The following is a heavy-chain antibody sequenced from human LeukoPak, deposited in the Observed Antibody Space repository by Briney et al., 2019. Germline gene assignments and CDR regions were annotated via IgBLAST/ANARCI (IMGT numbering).Heavy chain of an antibody. V-gene: IGHV3-64D*06. CDR3: VKDQGLWFGESDAFDI. D-gene: IGHD3-10*01. CDR1: GFTFSSYA. CDR2: XSSNGGST. J-gene: IGHJ3*02. Sequence: GGSLRLSCSASGFTFSSYAMHWVRQAPGKGLEYXXXXSSNGGSTYYADSVKGRFTISRDNSKNTLYLQMSSLRAEDTAVYYCVKDQGLWFGESDAFDIWGQGTMVTVSS.